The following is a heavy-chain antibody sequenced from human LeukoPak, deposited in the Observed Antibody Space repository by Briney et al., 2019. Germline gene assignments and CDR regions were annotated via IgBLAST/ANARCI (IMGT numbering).Heavy chain of an antibody. Sequence: ASVKVSCKASGYTFTGYYMHWVRQAPGQGLESMGRINPNSGGTNYAQKFQGRVTMTRDTSISTAYMELSRLRSDDTAVYYCARLRYANYGMDVWGQGTTVTVSS. D-gene: IGHD3-9*01. CDR2: INPNSGGT. V-gene: IGHV1-2*06. CDR1: GYTFTGYY. CDR3: ARLRYANYGMDV. J-gene: IGHJ6*02.